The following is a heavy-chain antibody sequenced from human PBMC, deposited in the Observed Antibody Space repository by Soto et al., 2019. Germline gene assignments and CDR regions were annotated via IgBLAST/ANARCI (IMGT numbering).Heavy chain of an antibody. CDR1: GGSISSGGYY. J-gene: IGHJ5*02. Sequence: SETLSLTCTVSGGSISSGGYYWSWIRQPPGKGLEWIGYIYYSGSTNYNPSLKSRVTISVDTSKNQFSLKLSSVTAADTAVYYCARENWNDEIGFDPWGQGTLVTVSS. CDR2: IYYSGST. CDR3: ARENWNDEIGFDP. V-gene: IGHV4-61*08. D-gene: IGHD1-1*01.